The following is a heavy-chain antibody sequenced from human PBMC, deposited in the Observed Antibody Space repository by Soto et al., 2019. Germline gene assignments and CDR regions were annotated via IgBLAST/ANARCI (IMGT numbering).Heavy chain of an antibody. J-gene: IGHJ4*02. CDR1: GGSISSGGYS. CDR3: ARGMTTVTTFDY. Sequence: QLQLQESGSGLVKPSQTLSLTCAVSGGSISSGGYSCNWIRQPPGKGLEWIGYIYHSGSTYYNPSLQSRVTISVEWSKNQFYLKLSSVTAEDTAVYYCARGMTTVTTFDYWGQGTLVTVSS. CDR2: IYHSGST. D-gene: IGHD4-17*01. V-gene: IGHV4-30-2*01.